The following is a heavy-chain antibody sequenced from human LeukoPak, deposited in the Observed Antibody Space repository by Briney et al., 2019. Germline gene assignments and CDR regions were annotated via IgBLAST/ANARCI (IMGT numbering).Heavy chain of an antibody. V-gene: IGHV1-46*02. CDR1: GYTFNTYY. Sequence: ASVKVSCKASGYTFNTYYLHWVRQAPAQGLEWMGIINPSGGSTGYAQKFQGRVSMTRDTSTSTVYMDLSSLRSEDTAVYYCARSSSAVAGTLDYWGQGTLVTVSS. D-gene: IGHD6-19*01. J-gene: IGHJ4*02. CDR2: INPSGGST. CDR3: ARSSSAVAGTLDY.